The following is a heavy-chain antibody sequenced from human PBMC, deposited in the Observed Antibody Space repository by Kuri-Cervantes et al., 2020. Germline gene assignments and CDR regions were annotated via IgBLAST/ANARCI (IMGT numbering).Heavy chain of an antibody. Sequence: GESLKISCAASGFTFSSYAMHWVRQAPGKGLEWVAVISYDGSNKYYADSVKGRFTISRDNAKNSLYLQMNSLRAEDTALYHCARGPPHREAVAGTGPFDPWGQGTLVTVSS. CDR3: ARGPPHREAVAGTGPFDP. D-gene: IGHD6-19*01. CDR1: GFTFSSYA. J-gene: IGHJ5*02. V-gene: IGHV3-30*07. CDR2: ISYDGSNK.